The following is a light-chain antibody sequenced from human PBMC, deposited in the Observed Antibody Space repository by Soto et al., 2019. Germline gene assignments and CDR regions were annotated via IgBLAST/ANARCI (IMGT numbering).Light chain of an antibody. Sequence: EFVLTQSPGTLSLSPGERATLSCRASQSVSSSYLAWYQQKPGQAPRLLIYGASSRATGIPDRFSGSGSGTDFTLTISRLEPEDFAVYYCQQYGSSIFTFGPGTKVDIK. CDR2: GAS. CDR3: QQYGSSIFT. CDR1: QSVSSSY. V-gene: IGKV3-20*01. J-gene: IGKJ3*01.